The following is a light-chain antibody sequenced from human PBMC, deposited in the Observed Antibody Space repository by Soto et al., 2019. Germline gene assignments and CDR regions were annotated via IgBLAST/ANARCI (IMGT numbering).Light chain of an antibody. Sequence: EMVMTQSPATLSVPPGARAPLSCRASQSVSSGLAWYQQKPGQTPRLLIYDASTRATGISARFSGSGSGTEFTLTISRPEPEDFAVYYYQQYVSSPWAFGQGTKVDIK. J-gene: IGKJ1*01. CDR3: QQYVSSPWA. CDR1: QSVSSG. V-gene: IGKV3-15*01. CDR2: DAS.